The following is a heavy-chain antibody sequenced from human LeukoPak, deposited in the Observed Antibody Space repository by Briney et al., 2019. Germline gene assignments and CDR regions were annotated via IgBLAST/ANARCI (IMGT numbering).Heavy chain of an antibody. J-gene: IGHJ4*02. CDR1: GDSISSSHYY. D-gene: IGHD2-15*01. Sequence: PSETLSLTCSVSGDSISSSHYYWGWIRQPPGKGLEGIGRVSYRGGTYHNPSLKTRVTVSVDTSKNQFSLRLNSVTAADTAVYYCAIDSRYCSGGNCHLRFDYWGQGILVTVSS. CDR3: AIDSRYCSGGNCHLRFDY. CDR2: VSYRGGT. V-gene: IGHV4-39*07.